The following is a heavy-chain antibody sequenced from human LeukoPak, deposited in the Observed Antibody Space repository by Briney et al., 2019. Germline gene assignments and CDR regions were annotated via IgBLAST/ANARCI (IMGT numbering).Heavy chain of an antibody. D-gene: IGHD3-3*01. CDR1: GYTFTSYY. V-gene: IGHV1-46*01. J-gene: IGHJ6*03. Sequence: ASVKVSCKASGYTFTSYYMHWVRQAPGQGLEWKGIINPSGGSTSYAQKFQGRVTMTRDTSTSTVYMELSSLRSEDTAVYYCARAPYMITIFGVGDRYYYMDVWGKGTTVTVSS. CDR2: INPSGGST. CDR3: ARAPYMITIFGVGDRYYYMDV.